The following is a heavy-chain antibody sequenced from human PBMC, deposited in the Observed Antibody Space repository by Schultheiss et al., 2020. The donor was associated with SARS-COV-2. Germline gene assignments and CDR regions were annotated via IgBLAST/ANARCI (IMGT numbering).Heavy chain of an antibody. CDR1: GFSLSTSGVG. CDR2: IYWNDDK. V-gene: IGHV2-5*01. Sequence: SGPTLVKPTQTLTLTCTFSGFSLSTSGVGVGWIRQPPGKALEWLALIYWNDDKRYSPSLKSRLTITKDTSKNQVVLTMANMDPVDTATYYCARRSVHTTGWFDFDSWDQGTLVTVSS. CDR3: ARRSVHTTGWFDFDS. D-gene: IGHD6-19*01. J-gene: IGHJ4*02.